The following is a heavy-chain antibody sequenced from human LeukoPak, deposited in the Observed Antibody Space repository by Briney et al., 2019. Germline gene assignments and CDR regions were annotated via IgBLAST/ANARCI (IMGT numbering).Heavy chain of an antibody. CDR2: IIPIFGTA. J-gene: IGHJ5*02. D-gene: IGHD2-15*01. CDR1: GGTFSSYA. V-gene: IGHV1-69*06. Sequence: SVKVSCKASGGTFSSYAISWVRQPPARGLEWMGGIIPIFGTANYAQKFQGRVTITADKSTSTAYMELSSLRSEDTAVYYCARSSRIENWFDPWGQGTLVTVSS. CDR3: ARSSRIENWFDP.